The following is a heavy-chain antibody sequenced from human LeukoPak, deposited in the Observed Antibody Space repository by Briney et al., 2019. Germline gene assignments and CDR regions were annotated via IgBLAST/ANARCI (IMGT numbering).Heavy chain of an antibody. Sequence: GGSLRLSCAASGFTFSSYGMHWVRQAPGKGLEWVAFIRYDGSNKYYADSVKGRFTISRDNSKNTLYLQMNSLRAEDTAVYYCAKDHIVATYYYYYYMDVWGKGTTVTVSS. V-gene: IGHV3-30*02. CDR3: AKDHIVATYYYYYYMDV. CDR2: IRYDGSNK. CDR1: GFTFSSYG. J-gene: IGHJ6*03. D-gene: IGHD5-12*01.